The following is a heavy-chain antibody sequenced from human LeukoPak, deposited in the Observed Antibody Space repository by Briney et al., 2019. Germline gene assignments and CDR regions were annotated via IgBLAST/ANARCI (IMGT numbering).Heavy chain of an antibody. V-gene: IGHV3-23*01. J-gene: IGHJ4*02. CDR1: GFTFSTYA. CDR2: ISDSGGAT. CDR3: ARQLGYCSGGSCYFDY. D-gene: IGHD2-15*01. Sequence: GGSLRLSSAASGFTFSTYAMSWVRQAPGKGLEWVSAISDSGGATFDADSVKGRFTISRDNSKNTLFLQMNSLRAEDTAVYYCARQLGYCSGGSCYFDYWGQGILVTVSS.